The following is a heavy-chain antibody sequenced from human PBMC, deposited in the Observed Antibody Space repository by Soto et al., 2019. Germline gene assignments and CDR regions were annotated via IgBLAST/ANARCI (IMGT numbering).Heavy chain of an antibody. D-gene: IGHD3-10*01. J-gene: IGHJ4*02. V-gene: IGHV4-34*01. CDR2: INHSGST. CDR3: ARRSLWFGQLSS. CDR1: GGSFSGYY. Sequence: SETLSLTCAVYGGSFSGYYWSWIRQPPGKGLEWIGEINHSGSTNYNPSLKSRVTISVDTSKNQFSLKLSSVTAADTAVYYCARRSLWFGQLSSWGQGTLVTVSS.